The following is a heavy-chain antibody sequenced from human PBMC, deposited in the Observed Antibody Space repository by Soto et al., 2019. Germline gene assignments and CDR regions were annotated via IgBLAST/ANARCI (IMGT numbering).Heavy chain of an antibody. CDR2: IYWDDDK. V-gene: IGHV2-5*02. Sequence: QITLKESGPTLVKPTQTLTLTCTFSGFSLSTSGVGVGWIRQPPGKALEWLALIYWDDDKRYSPSLKSRLTXXXXXXXXXVXXXXXXXXXXXXXTYYCAXXXSAYYYDFWGQGTLVTVSS. D-gene: IGHD3-22*01. J-gene: IGHJ4*02. CDR1: GFSLSTSGVG. CDR3: AXXXSAYYYDF.